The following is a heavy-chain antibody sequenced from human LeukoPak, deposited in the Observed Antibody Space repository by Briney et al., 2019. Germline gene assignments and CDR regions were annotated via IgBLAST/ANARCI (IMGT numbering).Heavy chain of an antibody. CDR2: IWYDGSNK. V-gene: IGHV3-33*01. CDR1: GFTFSSYG. CDR3: ARDRAGYFDY. Sequence: PGRSLRLSCAASGFTFSSYGMHWVRQAPGKGLEWMAVIWYDGSNKYYADSVKGRFTISRDNSKNTLYLQMNSLRAEDTAVYYCARDRAGYFDYWGQGTLVTVSS. J-gene: IGHJ4*02.